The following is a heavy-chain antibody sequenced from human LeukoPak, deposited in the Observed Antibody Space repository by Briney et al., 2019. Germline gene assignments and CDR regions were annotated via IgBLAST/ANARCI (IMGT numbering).Heavy chain of an antibody. V-gene: IGHV3-23*01. D-gene: IGHD6-19*01. CDR2: ISGSGGST. CDR1: GFTYTSYA. CDR3: ANTGGSNGWYEDY. Sequence: PGGSLRLSCAASGFTYTSYAMNSVRQAPGKGLEWVSLISGSGGSTYYADSVKGRFTISRDNSKNTLYLQMHSLRAEDTALYYCANTGGSNGWYEDYWGQGTLVTVSS. J-gene: IGHJ4*02.